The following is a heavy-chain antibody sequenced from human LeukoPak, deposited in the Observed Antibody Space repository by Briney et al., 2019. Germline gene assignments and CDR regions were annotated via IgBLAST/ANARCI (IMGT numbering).Heavy chain of an antibody. CDR1: GFTLSSYW. D-gene: IGHD2-8*02. Sequence: GGSLRLSCVASGFTLSSYWTSWVRQAPGKGLEWVANIKQDGSESYYVDSVKGRFTISRDIAKNSLSLQMNSLRAEDTAIYYCATYRQVLLPFESWGQGTLVTVSS. CDR3: ATYRQVLLPFES. CDR2: IKQDGSES. J-gene: IGHJ4*02. V-gene: IGHV3-7*03.